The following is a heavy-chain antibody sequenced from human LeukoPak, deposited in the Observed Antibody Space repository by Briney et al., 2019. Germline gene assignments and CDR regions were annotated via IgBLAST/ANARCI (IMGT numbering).Heavy chain of an antibody. CDR2: INHSGST. Sequence: SETLSLTCAVYGGSFSGYYWSWIRQPPGKGLEWIGEINHSGSTNYNPSLKSRVTISVDTSKNQFSLKLSSVTAADTAVYYCARVYYSRSYDYWYFDLWGRGTLVTVSS. D-gene: IGHD6-13*01. CDR1: GGSFSGYY. J-gene: IGHJ2*01. V-gene: IGHV4-34*01. CDR3: ARVYYSRSYDYWYFDL.